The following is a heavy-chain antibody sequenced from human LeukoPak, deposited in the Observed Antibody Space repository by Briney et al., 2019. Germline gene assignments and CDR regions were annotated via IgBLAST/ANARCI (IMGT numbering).Heavy chain of an antibody. CDR3: GNFDF. V-gene: IGHV4-39*01. CDR2: MFHGGST. J-gene: IGHJ3*01. Sequence: SETLSLTCTVSGGSTTSSSYYWVWISHPPGEGMEWIGSMFHGGSTYDNPSHKSRVTISGDTSKNQFSLKLTSVTAAETAVYYCGNFDFWGQGTMVIVSS. CDR1: GGSTTSSSYY.